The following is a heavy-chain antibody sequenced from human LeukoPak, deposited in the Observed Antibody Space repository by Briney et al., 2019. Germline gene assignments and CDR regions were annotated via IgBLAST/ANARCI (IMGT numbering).Heavy chain of an antibody. CDR2: ISYDGSNK. CDR3: AKGNAVYDFWSGYSPFDY. V-gene: IGHV3-30*18. CDR1: GFTFSSYG. Sequence: PGRSLRLSCAASGFTFSSYGMHWVRQAPGKGLEWVAVISYDGSNKYYADSVKGRFTISRDNSKNTLYLQMNSLRAEDTAVYYCAKGNAVYDFWSGYSPFDYWGQGTLVTVSS. D-gene: IGHD3-3*01. J-gene: IGHJ4*02.